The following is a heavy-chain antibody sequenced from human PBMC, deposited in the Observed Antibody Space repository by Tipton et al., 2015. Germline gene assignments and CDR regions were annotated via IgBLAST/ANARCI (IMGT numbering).Heavy chain of an antibody. D-gene: IGHD2-21*02. J-gene: IGHJ4*02. V-gene: IGHV4-4*07. CDR2: IYTSGST. CDR1: GGSISSYY. CDR3: ARGRRMWGLEGWGY. Sequence: TLSLTCTVSGGSISSYYWSWIRQPAGKGLEWIGRIYTSGSTNYNPSLKSRVTISVDTAKNQFSLKLNSVTAADTAVYYCARGRRMWGLEGWGYWGQGALVTVSS.